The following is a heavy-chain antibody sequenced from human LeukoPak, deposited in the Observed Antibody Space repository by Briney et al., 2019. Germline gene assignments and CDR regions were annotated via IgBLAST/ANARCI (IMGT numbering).Heavy chain of an antibody. CDR3: AREAKTGGAFDI. Sequence: PSETLSLTCTVSGGSISSGGYYWSWIRQPPGKGLEWIGYIYHSGSTYYNPSLKSRVTISVDRSKNQFSLKLSSVTAADTAVYYCAREAKTGGAFDIWGQGTMVTVSS. V-gene: IGHV4-30-2*01. CDR2: IYHSGST. CDR1: GGSISSGGYY. J-gene: IGHJ3*02.